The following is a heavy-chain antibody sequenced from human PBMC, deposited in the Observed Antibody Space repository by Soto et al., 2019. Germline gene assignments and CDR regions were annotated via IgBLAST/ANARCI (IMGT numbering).Heavy chain of an antibody. V-gene: IGHV3-9*01. D-gene: IGHD3-16*01. CDR1: GFTFDDND. CDR2: INLKSDI. CDR3: SISQDRGGRTTFIY. Sequence: SLSLSCAVSGFTFDDNDMHWVRQAPEKGLEWVSGINLKSDIGYADSVKGRFTISRDNADNSLSLQMNSLRAEDTALYYCSISQDRGGRTTFIYWGQGTQVTVSS. J-gene: IGHJ4*02.